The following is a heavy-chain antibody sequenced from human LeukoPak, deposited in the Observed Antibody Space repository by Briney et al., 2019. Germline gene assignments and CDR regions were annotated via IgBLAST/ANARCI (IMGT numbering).Heavy chain of an antibody. Sequence: GGSLRLSCATSGFTFSSYWMSWVRQAPGKGLEWVANIKQDGSEKYYVDSVKGRFTISRDNAKRSLYLQMNSLRAEDTAVYYCATTDCSGGSCYLPFDCWGQGTLVTVSS. V-gene: IGHV3-7*02. CDR2: IKQDGSEK. J-gene: IGHJ4*02. D-gene: IGHD2-15*01. CDR3: ATTDCSGGSCYLPFDC. CDR1: GFTFSSYW.